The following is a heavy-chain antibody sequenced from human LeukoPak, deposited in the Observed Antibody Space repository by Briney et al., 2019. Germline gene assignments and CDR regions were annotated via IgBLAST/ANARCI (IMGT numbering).Heavy chain of an antibody. CDR3: AKIPVDTAMANVDY. CDR2: IRYDGSNK. CDR1: GFTLSSYG. V-gene: IGHV3-30*02. J-gene: IGHJ4*02. D-gene: IGHD5-18*01. Sequence: GGSLRLSCAASGFTLSSYGMHWVRQAPGKGLEWVAFIRYDGSNKYYADSVKGRFTISRDNPKNTLYLQMNSLRAEDTAVYYCAKIPVDTAMANVDYWGQGTLVTVSS.